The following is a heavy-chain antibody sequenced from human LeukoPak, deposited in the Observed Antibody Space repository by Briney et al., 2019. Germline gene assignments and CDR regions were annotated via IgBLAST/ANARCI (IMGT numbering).Heavy chain of an antibody. V-gene: IGHV3-30*18. CDR3: AKDHAALFDY. J-gene: IGHJ4*02. CDR2: ISYDGSNK. Sequence: GRSLRLSCAASGFTFSSYGMHWVRQAPGKGLEWVAVISYDGSNKYYADSVKGRFTIFRDNSKNTLYLQMNSLRAEDTAVYYCAKDHAALFDYWGQGTLVTVSS. D-gene: IGHD6-25*01. CDR1: GFTFSSYG.